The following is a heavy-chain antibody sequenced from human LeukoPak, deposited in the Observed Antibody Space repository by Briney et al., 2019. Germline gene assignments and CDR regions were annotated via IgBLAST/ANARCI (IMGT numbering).Heavy chain of an antibody. CDR2: INHSGST. D-gene: IGHD6-19*01. V-gene: IGHV4-34*01. J-gene: IGHJ6*03. CDR1: GGSFSGDF. Sequence: PSETLSLTCAVYGGSFSGDFWSWIRQPPGKGLEWIGEINHSGSTNYNPSLKSRVTISVDTSKNQFSLKVSSMTAADTAVYYCARMKYTSGWASKYYYYMDVWGKGTTVTVSS. CDR3: ARMKYTSGWASKYYYYMDV.